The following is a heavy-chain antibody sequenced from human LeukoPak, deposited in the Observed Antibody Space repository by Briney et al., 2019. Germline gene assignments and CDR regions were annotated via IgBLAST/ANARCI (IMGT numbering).Heavy chain of an antibody. CDR1: GGTFSSYA. CDR2: IIPIFGTA. V-gene: IGHV1-69*13. CDR3: ARVPTLVRGAFDI. D-gene: IGHD6-6*01. Sequence: EASVKVSCKASGGTFSSYAISWVRQAPGQGLEWMGGIIPIFGTANYAQKFQGRVTITADESTSTAYMELSSLRSEDTAVYYCARVPTLVRGAFDIWGQGTMVTVSS. J-gene: IGHJ3*02.